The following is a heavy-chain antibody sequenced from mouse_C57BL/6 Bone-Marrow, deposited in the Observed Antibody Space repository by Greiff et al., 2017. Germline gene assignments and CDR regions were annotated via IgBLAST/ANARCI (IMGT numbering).Heavy chain of an antibody. V-gene: IGHV1-59*01. J-gene: IGHJ3*01. CDR2: IDPSDSYT. D-gene: IGHD1-1*01. Sequence: QVQLQQPGAELVRPGTSVKLSCKASGYTFTSYWMHWVKQRPGQGLEWIGVIDPSDSYTNYNQKFKGKATLTVDTSSSTAYMQLSSLTSEDSAVYYCARPSTVVRDWVAYWGQGTLVTVSA. CDR3: ARPSTVVRDWVAY. CDR1: GYTFTSYW.